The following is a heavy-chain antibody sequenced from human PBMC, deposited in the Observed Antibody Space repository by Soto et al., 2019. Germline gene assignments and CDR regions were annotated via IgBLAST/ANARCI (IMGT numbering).Heavy chain of an antibody. Sequence: GGSLRLSCAASGFTFSNYIMNWVRQAPWKGLEWVSSISGDSGDIYYADSVKGRFTISRDNAKNSLHLLMNSLRVEDTAVFYCARSRYYYASSGYSYNFDSWGQGTLVTVSS. CDR3: ARSRYYYASSGYSYNFDS. V-gene: IGHV3-21*01. CDR2: ISGDSGDI. CDR1: GFTFSNYI. J-gene: IGHJ4*02. D-gene: IGHD3-22*01.